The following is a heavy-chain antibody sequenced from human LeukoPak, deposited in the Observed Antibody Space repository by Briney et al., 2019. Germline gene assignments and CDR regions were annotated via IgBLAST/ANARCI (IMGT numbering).Heavy chain of an antibody. Sequence: GGSLRLSCAASGFTFSSYWMHWVRQAPGKGLVWVSRINSDGSSTSYADSVKGRFTISRDNAKNSLYLQMNSLRAEDTAVYYCARVQLWQTNGFDYWGQGTLVTVSS. D-gene: IGHD5-18*01. V-gene: IGHV3-74*01. CDR1: GFTFSSYW. CDR2: INSDGSST. J-gene: IGHJ4*02. CDR3: ARVQLWQTNGFDY.